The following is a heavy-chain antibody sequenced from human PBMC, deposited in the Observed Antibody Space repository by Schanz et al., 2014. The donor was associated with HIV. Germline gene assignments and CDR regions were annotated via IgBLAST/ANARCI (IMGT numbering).Heavy chain of an antibody. Sequence: QVQLMESGGGVVQPGRSLRLSCAASGFTFRNHAMHWVRQAPGKGLEWVAVISYDGSNKYYADSVKGRFTISRDNSKNTLYLQMNSLRAEDTAVYYCARDRMTANWKNSMDLWGQGTTVTVSS. CDR1: GFTFRNHA. J-gene: IGHJ6*02. CDR3: ARDRMTANWKNSMDL. CDR2: ISYDGSNK. D-gene: IGHD2-21*02. V-gene: IGHV3-30*04.